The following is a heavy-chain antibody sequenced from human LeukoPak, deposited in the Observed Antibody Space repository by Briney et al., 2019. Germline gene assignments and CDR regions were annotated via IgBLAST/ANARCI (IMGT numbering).Heavy chain of an antibody. V-gene: IGHV4-31*03. Sequence: SETLSLTCTVSGGSISSGGSYWSWIRQHPGKGLEWIGYLYYSGSTYYNPSLKSRVTISVDTSKNQFSLKLSSVTAADTAVYYCASSRDGYNFGYWGQGTLVTVSS. CDR2: LYYSGST. CDR3: ASSRDGYNFGY. J-gene: IGHJ4*02. D-gene: IGHD5-24*01. CDR1: GGSISSGGSY.